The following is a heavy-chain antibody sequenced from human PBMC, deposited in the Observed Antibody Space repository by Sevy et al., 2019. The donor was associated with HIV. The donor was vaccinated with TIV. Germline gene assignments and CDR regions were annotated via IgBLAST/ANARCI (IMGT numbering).Heavy chain of an antibody. V-gene: IGHV3-30*02. CDR2: IRYDGSNK. J-gene: IGHJ6*02. CDR1: GFTFSTYG. D-gene: IGHD4-17*01. CDR3: AKGPHPAVTTSYGMDV. Sequence: GGSLRLPCAASGFTFSTYGMHWVRQAPGKGLQWLTFIRYDGSNKYYADSVRGRFTISRDNSKNTLYLQMNSLRAEDTAVYYCAKGPHPAVTTSYGMDVWGQGTTVTVSS.